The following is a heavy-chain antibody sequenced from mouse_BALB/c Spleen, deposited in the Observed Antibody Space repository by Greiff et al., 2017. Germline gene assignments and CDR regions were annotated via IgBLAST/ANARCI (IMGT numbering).Heavy chain of an antibody. CDR2: INPYNDGT. CDR3: AREEDYGSSWFAY. D-gene: IGHD2-2*01. J-gene: IGHJ3*01. V-gene: IGHV1-14*01. CDR1: GYTFTSYV. Sequence: EVQLQEYGPELVKPGASVKMSCKASGYTFTSYVMHWVKQKPGQGLEWIGYINPYNDGTKYNEKFKGKATLTSDKSSSTAYMELSSLTSEDSAVYYCAREEDYGSSWFAYWGQGTLVTVSA.